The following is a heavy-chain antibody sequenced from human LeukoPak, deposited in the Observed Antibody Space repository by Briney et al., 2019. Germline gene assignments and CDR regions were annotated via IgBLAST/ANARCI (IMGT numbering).Heavy chain of an antibody. CDR3: ARGVYLGNGYYFDY. J-gene: IGHJ4*02. V-gene: IGHV4-61*02. Sequence: SETLSLTCTVSGGSISSSSYYWSWIRQPAGKGLEWIGRIYTSGSTNYNPSLKSRVTISVDTSKNQFSLQLSSVTAADTAVYYCARGVYLGNGYYFDYWGQGTLVTVSS. D-gene: IGHD2-8*01. CDR2: IYTSGST. CDR1: GGSISSSSYY.